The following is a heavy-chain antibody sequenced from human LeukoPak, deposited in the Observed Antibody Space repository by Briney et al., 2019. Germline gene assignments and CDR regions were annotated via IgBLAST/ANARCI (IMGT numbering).Heavy chain of an antibody. V-gene: IGHV4-59*08. Sequence: SETLSLTCTVSGGSISSYYWSWIRQPPGKGLEWIGYIYYSGSTNYNPSLKSRVTISVDTSKNQFSLKLSSVTAADTAVYYCARRRRGYSYGPPNYYYYYGMDVWSQGTTVTVSS. D-gene: IGHD5-18*01. CDR2: IYYSGST. CDR1: GGSISSYY. CDR3: ARRRRGYSYGPPNYYYYYGMDV. J-gene: IGHJ6*02.